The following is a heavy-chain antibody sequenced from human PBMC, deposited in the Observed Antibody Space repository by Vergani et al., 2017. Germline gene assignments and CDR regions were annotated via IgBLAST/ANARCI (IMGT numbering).Heavy chain of an antibody. CDR1: GYSIRSGYY. V-gene: IGHV4-38-2*02. Sequence: QVQLQESGPGLVKPSETLSLTCTVSGYSIRSGYYWGWIRQPPGKGLEWIGSIYHSGSTYYNPSLKSRVTISVDTSKNQFSLKLSSVTAADTAVYYCARVKYYDIVTVSRPGGFDPWGQGTLVTVSS. J-gene: IGHJ5*02. D-gene: IGHD3-9*01. CDR3: ARVKYYDIVTVSRPGGFDP. CDR2: IYHSGST.